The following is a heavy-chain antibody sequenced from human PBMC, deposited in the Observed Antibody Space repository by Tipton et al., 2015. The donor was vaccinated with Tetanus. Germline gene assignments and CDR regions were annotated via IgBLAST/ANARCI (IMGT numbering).Heavy chain of an antibody. CDR3: AGDQARGARGWNYFDY. D-gene: IGHD6-6*01. V-gene: IGHV4-31*03. Sequence: TLSLTCTVSGGSISSGGYYWSWIRQHPGKGLEWIGDIYYSGGTYYNPSLKSRVTISVDTSKNQFSLKLNSVTDADTAVYYCAGDQARGARGWNYFDYWGQGTLVPVSS. CDR1: GGSISSGGYY. CDR2: IYYSGGT. J-gene: IGHJ4*02.